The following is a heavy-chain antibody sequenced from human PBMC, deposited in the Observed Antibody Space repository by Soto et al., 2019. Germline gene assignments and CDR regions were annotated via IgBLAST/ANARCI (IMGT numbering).Heavy chain of an antibody. D-gene: IGHD3-10*02. CDR2: INHSGST. CDR1: GGSFSGYY. CDR3: ASVRGGYYYAMDV. J-gene: IGHJ6*02. Sequence: SETLSLTCAVYGGSFSGYYWSWIRQPPGKGLEWIGEINHSGSTNYNPSLKSRVTISVDKSKNQFSLKLSSVTAADTAVYYCASVRGGYYYAMDVWGQGTTVTVSS. V-gene: IGHV4-34*01.